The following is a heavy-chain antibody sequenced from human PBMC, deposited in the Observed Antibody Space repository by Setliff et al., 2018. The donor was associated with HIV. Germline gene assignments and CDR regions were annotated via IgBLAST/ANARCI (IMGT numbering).Heavy chain of an antibody. Sequence: ASVKVSCKASGHTFTSYAIHWVRQAPGQRLEWMGWINAGNGNTKYSQEFQGRVTITRDTSASTAYMELSSLKSEDMAVYYCARGATYYNFWTGPPPIDYWGQGTPVTVS. V-gene: IGHV1-3*03. CDR2: INAGNGNT. D-gene: IGHD3-3*01. J-gene: IGHJ4*02. CDR3: ARGATYYNFWTGPPPIDY. CDR1: GHTFTSYA.